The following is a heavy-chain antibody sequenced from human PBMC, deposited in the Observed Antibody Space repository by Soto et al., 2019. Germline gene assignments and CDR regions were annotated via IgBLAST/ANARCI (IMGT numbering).Heavy chain of an antibody. Sequence: EVQLVESGGGLVKPGGSLRLSCAVSGFTISHAWMNWVRQAPGKGLEWVGRFKSDASGGTPDHAAPIKDRFIISRDDSRNTMFLQMNSLRTEDTGIYYCMTDLGDEGYWGQGTLVTVSS. J-gene: IGHJ4*02. CDR2: FKSDASGGTP. V-gene: IGHV3-15*07. CDR3: MTDLGDEGY. D-gene: IGHD7-27*01. CDR1: GFTISHAW.